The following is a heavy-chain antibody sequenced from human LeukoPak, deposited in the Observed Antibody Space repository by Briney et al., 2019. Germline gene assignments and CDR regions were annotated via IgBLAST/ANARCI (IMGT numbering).Heavy chain of an antibody. CDR1: GFTFSSYW. D-gene: IGHD6-13*01. V-gene: IGHV3-7*01. CDR3: ARSSWHDY. Sequence: GGSLRLSCAASGFTFSSYWMSWVRQAPGKGLEWVANIKQDGSDKYYVDSVKGRFTISRDNAKNSLYLQMNSLRVEDTAMCCCARSSWHDYWGQGTLVTVSS. CDR2: IKQDGSDK. J-gene: IGHJ4*02.